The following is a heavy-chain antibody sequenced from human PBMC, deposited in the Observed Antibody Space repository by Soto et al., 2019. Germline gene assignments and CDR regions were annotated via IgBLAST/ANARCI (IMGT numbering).Heavy chain of an antibody. CDR1: GFSLSTSGMC. Sequence: SGPTLVNPTQTLTLTCTFSGFSLSTSGMCVSWIRQPPGKALEWLARIDWDDDKYYNKSLKTRLTIYKDNSKNQVVLTMTNIDPVDTATYYCARVVVGPALGFDYWGQGTLVTVSS. CDR3: ARVVVGPALGFDY. V-gene: IGHV2-70*11. D-gene: IGHD2-2*01. J-gene: IGHJ4*02. CDR2: IDWDDDK.